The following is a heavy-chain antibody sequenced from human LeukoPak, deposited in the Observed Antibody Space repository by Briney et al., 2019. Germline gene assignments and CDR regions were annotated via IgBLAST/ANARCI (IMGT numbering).Heavy chain of an antibody. J-gene: IGHJ5*02. CDR2: VSGSGTI. CDR1: GGSLNSY. D-gene: IGHD3-10*01. V-gene: IGHV4-4*07. Sequence: SETLSLTCTVSGGSLNSYWSWIRQPAGKGLVWIGRVSGSGTITYNPALQSRLSISIDTSKNQISLKLMSVTAADTAGYYCARDSGTTGEVKFGPWGQGTLVTVSS. CDR3: ARDSGTTGEVKFGP.